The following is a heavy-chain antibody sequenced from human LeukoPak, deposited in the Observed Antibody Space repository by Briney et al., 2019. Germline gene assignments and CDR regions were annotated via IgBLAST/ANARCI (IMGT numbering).Heavy chain of an antibody. J-gene: IGHJ3*02. CDR2: IHFDESIK. CDR1: GFTFSNYG. V-gene: IGHV3-30*02. CDR3: ARGPADYDFWSGYYKGAFDI. D-gene: IGHD3-3*01. Sequence: GGSLRLSCAASGFTFSNYGMHWVRQAPGKGLEWVAFIHFDESIKYYADSVKGRFSISRDNSRNTLYLQMNSLRSEDTAVYYCARGPADYDFWSGYYKGAFDIWGQGTMVTVSS.